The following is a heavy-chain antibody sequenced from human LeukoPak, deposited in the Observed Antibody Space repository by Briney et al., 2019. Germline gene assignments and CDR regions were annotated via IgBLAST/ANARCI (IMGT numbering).Heavy chain of an antibody. D-gene: IGHD3-22*01. CDR2: ISAYNGNT. CDR3: ARDSPLNPNDSSGYYSGYYGMDV. Sequence: ASVKASCKASGYTFTSYGISWVRQAPGQGLEWMGWISAYNGNTNYAQKLQGRVTMTTDTSTSTAYMELRSLRSDDTAVYYCARDSPLNPNDSSGYYSGYYGMDVWGQGTTVTVSS. CDR1: GYTFTSYG. J-gene: IGHJ6*02. V-gene: IGHV1-18*01.